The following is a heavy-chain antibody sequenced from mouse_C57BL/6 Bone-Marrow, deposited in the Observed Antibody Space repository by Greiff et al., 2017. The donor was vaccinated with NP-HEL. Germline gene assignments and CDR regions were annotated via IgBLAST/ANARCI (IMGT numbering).Heavy chain of an antibody. CDR2: IYPRSGNT. CDR1: GYTFTSYG. J-gene: IGHJ2*01. Sequence: QVQLKESGAELARPGASVKLSCKASGYTFTSYGISWVKQRTGQGLEWIGEIYPRSGNTYYNEKFKGKATLTADKSSSTAYMELRSLTSEDSAVYFCARKGYDGYWGQGTTLTVSS. V-gene: IGHV1-81*01. CDR3: ARKGYDGY. D-gene: IGHD2-2*01.